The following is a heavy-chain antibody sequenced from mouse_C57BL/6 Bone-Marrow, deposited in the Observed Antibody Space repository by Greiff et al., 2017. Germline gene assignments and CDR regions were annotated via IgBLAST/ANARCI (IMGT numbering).Heavy chain of an antibody. CDR2: IDPNSGGT. Sequence: VQLQQPGAELVKPGASVTLSCKASGYTFTSYWMHWVKQRPGRGLEWIGRIDPNSGGTKYNEKFKSKATLTVDKPSSTAYMQVSSLTSEDSAVYYCARLYYGSSYGYFDVWGTGTTVTVSS. CDR1: GYTFTSYW. J-gene: IGHJ1*03. V-gene: IGHV1-72*01. D-gene: IGHD1-1*01. CDR3: ARLYYGSSYGYFDV.